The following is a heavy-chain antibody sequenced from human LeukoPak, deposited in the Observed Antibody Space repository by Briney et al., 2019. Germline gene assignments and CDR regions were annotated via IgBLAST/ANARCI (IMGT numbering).Heavy chain of an antibody. CDR1: GFTFSSYV. J-gene: IGHJ6*02. Sequence: GGALRLSCAASGFTFSSYVMTWGRQAPGKGLEGVSGLSTTGEDTYYAGSVKGRFTVSRDNSRKTLHLQMNSLRAEDTAVYYCAKVGGDHSYYGMDVWGQGTTVTVSS. D-gene: IGHD2-21*02. CDR2: LSTTGEDT. V-gene: IGHV3-23*01. CDR3: AKVGGDHSYYGMDV.